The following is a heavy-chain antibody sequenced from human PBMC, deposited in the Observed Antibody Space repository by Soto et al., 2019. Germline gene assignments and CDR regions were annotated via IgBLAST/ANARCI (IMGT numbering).Heavy chain of an antibody. CDR1: GFTFSSYA. V-gene: IGHV3-23*01. Sequence: EVQLLESGGGLVQPGGSRRLSCAASGFTFSSYAMSWVRQAPGKGLEWVSTISDSGSTYYADSVKGRFTISRDISKNTLYVQMSSLRAEDTAVYYCAKGGEGYCSGTSCPYHMDAWGKGTTVTVSS. CDR2: ISDSGST. CDR3: AKGGEGYCSGTSCPYHMDA. J-gene: IGHJ6*03. D-gene: IGHD2-15*01.